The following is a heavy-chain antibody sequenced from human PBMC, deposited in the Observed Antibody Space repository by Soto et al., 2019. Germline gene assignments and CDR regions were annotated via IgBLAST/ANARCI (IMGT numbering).Heavy chain of an antibody. CDR2: IIPIFGTA. Sequence: SVKVSCKASGDTFSSYAISWVRQAPGQGLEWMGGIIPIFGTANYAQKFQGRVTITADESTSTSYMELSSLRSEDTAVYYCARDRSISPYYYYGMDVWGQGPMVTVSS. J-gene: IGHJ6*02. V-gene: IGHV1-69*13. CDR3: ARDRSISPYYYYGMDV. D-gene: IGHD3-10*01. CDR1: GDTFSSYA.